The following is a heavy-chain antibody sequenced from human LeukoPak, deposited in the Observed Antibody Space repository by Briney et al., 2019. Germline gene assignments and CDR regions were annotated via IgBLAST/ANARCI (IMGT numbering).Heavy chain of an antibody. CDR1: GGTFSSYT. V-gene: IGHV1-69*04. Sequence: SVKVSCKASGGTFSSYTISWVRQAPGQGLEWMGRIIPILGIADYAQKFQGRVTITADKSTSTAYMELSSLRSEDTAVYYCARDIGGSYPAADYWGQGTLVTVSS. CDR2: IIPILGIA. D-gene: IGHD1-26*01. CDR3: ARDIGGSYPAADY. J-gene: IGHJ4*02.